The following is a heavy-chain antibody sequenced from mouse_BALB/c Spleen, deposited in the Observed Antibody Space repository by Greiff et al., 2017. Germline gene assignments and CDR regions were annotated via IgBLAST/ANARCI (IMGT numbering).Heavy chain of an antibody. CDR1: GFSLTSYG. CDR2: IWAGGST. Sequence: VQLQESGPGLVAPSQSLSITCTVSGFSLTSYGVHWVRQPPGKGLEWLGVIWAGGSTNYNSALMSRLSISKDNSKSQVFLKMNSLQTDDTAMYYCARVSLTGTEFAYWGQGTLVTVSA. CDR3: ARVSLTGTEFAY. D-gene: IGHD4-1*01. J-gene: IGHJ3*01. V-gene: IGHV2-9*02.